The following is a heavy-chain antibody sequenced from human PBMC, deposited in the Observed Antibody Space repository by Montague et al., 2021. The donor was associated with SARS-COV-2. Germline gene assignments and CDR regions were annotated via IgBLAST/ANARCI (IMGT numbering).Heavy chain of an antibody. Sequence: SLRLSCAASGFTVSSNYMSWVRQAPGKGLEWVSVIYSGGSTYYADSVKGRFTISRDNSKNTLYLQMNSLRAEDTAAYYCARDAGGNFPTSFDYWGQGTLVTVSS. J-gene: IGHJ4*02. CDR1: GFTVSSNY. V-gene: IGHV3-53*01. CDR2: IYSGGST. CDR3: ARDAGGNFPTSFDY. D-gene: IGHD4-23*01.